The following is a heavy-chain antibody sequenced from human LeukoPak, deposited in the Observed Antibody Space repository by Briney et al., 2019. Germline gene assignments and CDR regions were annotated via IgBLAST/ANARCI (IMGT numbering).Heavy chain of an antibody. D-gene: IGHD3-22*01. Sequence: GGSLRLSCAASGFTFSSYWMHWVRQAPGKGLVWVSRINSDGSSTSYADSVKGRLTISRDNAKNTLYLQMNSLRAEDTAVYYCAKDAPNYYDSSGYYYVRAFDIWGQGTMVTVSS. CDR2: INSDGSST. J-gene: IGHJ3*02. V-gene: IGHV3-74*01. CDR1: GFTFSSYW. CDR3: AKDAPNYYDSSGYYYVRAFDI.